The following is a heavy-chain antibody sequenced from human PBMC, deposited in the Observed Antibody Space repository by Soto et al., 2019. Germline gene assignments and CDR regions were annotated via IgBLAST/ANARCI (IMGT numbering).Heavy chain of an antibody. CDR1: GYTLTELS. J-gene: IGHJ4*02. D-gene: IGHD6-6*01. CDR2: FDPEDGET. V-gene: IGHV1-24*01. Sequence: GASVKVSCKVSGYTLTELSMHWVRQAPGKGLEWMGGFDPEDGETIYAQKFQGRVTMTEDTSTDTAYMELSSLRSEDTAVYYCARGDRYGSSSPKKKYYFDYWGQGTLVTVSS. CDR3: ARGDRYGSSSPKKKYYFDY.